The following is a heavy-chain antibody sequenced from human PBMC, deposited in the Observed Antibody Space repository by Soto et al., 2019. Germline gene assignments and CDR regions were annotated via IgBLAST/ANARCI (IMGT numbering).Heavy chain of an antibody. CDR3: ARAAFNWNDDPYYFDY. J-gene: IGHJ4*02. CDR1: GFTFSSYW. Sequence: GGSLRLSCAASGFTFSSYWMSWVRQAPGKGLEWVGNINRDGSEKYYVDSVKGRFTISRDNAKNSLYLQMDSLRAEDTAIYYCARAAFNWNDDPYYFDYWGQGTLVTVSS. CDR2: INRDGSEK. D-gene: IGHD1-1*01. V-gene: IGHV3-7*01.